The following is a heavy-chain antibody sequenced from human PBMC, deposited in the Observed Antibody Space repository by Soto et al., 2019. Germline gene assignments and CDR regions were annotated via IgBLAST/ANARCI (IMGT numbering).Heavy chain of an antibody. J-gene: IGHJ6*02. CDR2: IWYDGSNK. CDR1: GFTFSSYG. D-gene: IGHD5-18*01. Sequence: QVQLVESGGGVVQPGRSLRLSCAASGFTFSSYGMHWVRQAPGKGLEWVAVIWYDGSNKYYADSVKGRFTISRDNSKNTMYLQMNSLRAEDTAVYYCAQSKLADTVYYYGMDVWGQGTTVTVSS. V-gene: IGHV3-33*06. CDR3: AQSKLADTVYYYGMDV.